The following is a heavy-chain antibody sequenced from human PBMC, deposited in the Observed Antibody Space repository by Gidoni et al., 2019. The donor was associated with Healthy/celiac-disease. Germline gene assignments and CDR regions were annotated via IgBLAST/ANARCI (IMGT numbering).Heavy chain of an antibody. Sequence: EMQLVESAGGLVHPCRSPRLSCAASGFTFDDYAMHWVRQAPGKGLEWVSGISWNSGSIGYADSVKGRFTISRDNAKNSLYLQMNSLRAEDTALYYCATHLSGYRDYWGQGTLVTVSS. V-gene: IGHV3-9*01. CDR2: ISWNSGSI. J-gene: IGHJ4*02. CDR3: ATHLSGYRDY. D-gene: IGHD3-3*01. CDR1: GFTFDDYA.